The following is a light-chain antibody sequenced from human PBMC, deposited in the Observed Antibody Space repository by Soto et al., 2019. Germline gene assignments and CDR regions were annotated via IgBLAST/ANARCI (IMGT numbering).Light chain of an antibody. V-gene: IGLV2-8*01. CDR2: EVA. CDR1: SSDVGGYDL. J-gene: IGLJ2*01. CDR3: SSFAGNNNL. Sequence: QSALTQPPSASGSPGQSVTISCTGTSSDVGGYDLVSWYQQHPGKAPKLILYEVAKRPSGVPARFSGSKSGNTASLTVSGLQAGDESDYYCSSFAGNNNLFGGGTKLTVL.